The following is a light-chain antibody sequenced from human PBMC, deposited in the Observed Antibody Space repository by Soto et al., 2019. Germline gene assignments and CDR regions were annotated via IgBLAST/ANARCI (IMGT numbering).Light chain of an antibody. Sequence: EIVLTQSPATLSLSPGERATLSCRASQSVSSYLAWYQQKPGQAPRLLIYDASNRATGIPARFSGSGSGTDFTLTISSLEPEDFALYYCQQRSNWPPKFGPGTKVDIK. V-gene: IGKV3-11*01. J-gene: IGKJ3*01. CDR3: QQRSNWPPK. CDR1: QSVSSY. CDR2: DAS.